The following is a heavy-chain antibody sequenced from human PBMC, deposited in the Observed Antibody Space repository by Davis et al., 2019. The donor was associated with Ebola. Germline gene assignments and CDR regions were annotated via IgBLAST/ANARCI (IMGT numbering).Heavy chain of an antibody. CDR1: GYTFTGYY. CDR3: ARGETTVTTYWFDP. V-gene: IGHV1-2*06. J-gene: IGHJ5*02. Sequence: ASVKVSCKASGYTFTGYYMHWVRQAPGQGLEWMGRINPNSGGTNYAQKFQGRVTMTRDTSISTAYMELSRLRSDDTAVYYCARGETTVTTYWFDPWGQGTLVTVSS. CDR2: INPNSGGT. D-gene: IGHD4-17*01.